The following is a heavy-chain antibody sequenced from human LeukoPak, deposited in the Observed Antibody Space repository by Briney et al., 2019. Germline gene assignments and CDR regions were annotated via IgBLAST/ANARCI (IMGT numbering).Heavy chain of an antibody. J-gene: IGHJ4*02. Sequence: GGSLRLSCAASVFTFSSYSMNWVRQAPGKGLEWVSSISSSSSYIYYADSVEGRFTISRDNAKNSLYLQMNSLRAEDTAVYYCARDSVVRVERADYWGQGTLVTVSS. CDR3: ARDSVVRVERADY. V-gene: IGHV3-21*04. D-gene: IGHD3-3*01. CDR1: VFTFSSYS. CDR2: ISSSSSYI.